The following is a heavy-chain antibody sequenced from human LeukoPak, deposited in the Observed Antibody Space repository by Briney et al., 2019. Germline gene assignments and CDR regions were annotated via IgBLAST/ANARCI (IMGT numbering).Heavy chain of an antibody. V-gene: IGHV1-2*02. J-gene: IGHJ5*02. Sequence: ASVKVSCKASGYTFTGYYMHWVRQAPGQGLEWMGWINPNSGGTNYAQKFQGRVTMTRDTSISTAYMELSSLRSDDTAVYYCARQYDFWSGYLVPFDPWGQGTLVTVSS. CDR2: INPNSGGT. CDR3: ARQYDFWSGYLVPFDP. D-gene: IGHD3-3*01. CDR1: GYTFTGYY.